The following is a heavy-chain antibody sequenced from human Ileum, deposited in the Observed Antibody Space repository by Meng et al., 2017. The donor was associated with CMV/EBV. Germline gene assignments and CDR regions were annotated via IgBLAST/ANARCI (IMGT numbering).Heavy chain of an antibody. CDR2: IYHSGST. Sequence: GSLRLSCTISGGSFGSYYWTWIRQPPGKGLEWIGCIYHSGSTNYNPSLKSRVTISVDTSKNQFSLKVTSVTAADTAVYYCARIRGSSVVDYWGQGALVTVSS. V-gene: IGHV4-59*01. J-gene: IGHJ4*02. CDR1: GGSFGSYY. CDR3: ARIRGSSVVDY. D-gene: IGHD3-10*01.